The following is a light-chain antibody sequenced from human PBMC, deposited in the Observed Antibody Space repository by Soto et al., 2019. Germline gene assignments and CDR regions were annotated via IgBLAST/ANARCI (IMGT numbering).Light chain of an antibody. CDR1: SSDVGGYSY. V-gene: IGLV2-14*01. CDR3: SSYTTTSTYV. Sequence: QSALTQPASVSGSPGQSITISCTGTSSDVGGYSYVSWYQHHPGKAPKLMIYEVTNRPSGVSSRFSGSKSGDTASLTISGLQAEDEADYYCSSYTTTSTYVFGSGTKLTVL. J-gene: IGLJ1*01. CDR2: EVT.